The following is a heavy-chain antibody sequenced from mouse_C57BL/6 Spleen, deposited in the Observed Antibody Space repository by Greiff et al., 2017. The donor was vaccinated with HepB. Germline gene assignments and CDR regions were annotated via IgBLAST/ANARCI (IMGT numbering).Heavy chain of an antibody. D-gene: IGHD1-1*01. CDR1: GYTFTSYW. Sequence: QVQLQQPGAELVKPGASVKLSCKASGYTFTSYWMQWVKQRPGQGLEWIGEIDPSDSYTNYNQKFKGKATLTVDTSSSTAYMQLSSLTSEDSAVYYCARSITTVVARTYWGQGTLVTVSA. J-gene: IGHJ3*01. CDR2: IDPSDSYT. V-gene: IGHV1-50*01. CDR3: ARSITTVVARTY.